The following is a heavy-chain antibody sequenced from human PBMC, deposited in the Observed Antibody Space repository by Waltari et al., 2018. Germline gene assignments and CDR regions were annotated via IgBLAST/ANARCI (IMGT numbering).Heavy chain of an antibody. V-gene: IGHV3-23*04. D-gene: IGHD6-13*01. CDR3: AKFKQQLAYYFDY. CDR1: GGTFSSYA. CDR2: ISGSGGST. J-gene: IGHJ4*02. Sequence: VQLVQSGAEVKKPGSSVKVSCKASGGTFSSYAISWVRQAPGKGLEWVSAISGSGGSTYYADSVKGRFTISRDNSKNTLYLQMNSLRAEDTAVYYCAKFKQQLAYYFDYWGQGTLVTVSS.